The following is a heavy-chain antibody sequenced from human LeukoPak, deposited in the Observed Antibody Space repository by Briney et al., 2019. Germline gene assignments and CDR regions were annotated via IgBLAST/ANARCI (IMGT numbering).Heavy chain of an antibody. V-gene: IGHV4-4*07. CDR2: ICSSGSS. CDR1: GGSISSYY. Sequence: PSETLSLTCTGSGGSISSYYWSWIRQPAGKGLEWIGRICSSGSSNYNTSLKSRVTMSVDTSKNQFSLKLSSVTAADTAVYYCASGAGYYDSSGYYFEAFDIWGQGTMVTVSS. J-gene: IGHJ3*02. D-gene: IGHD3-22*01. CDR3: ASGAGYYDSSGYYFEAFDI.